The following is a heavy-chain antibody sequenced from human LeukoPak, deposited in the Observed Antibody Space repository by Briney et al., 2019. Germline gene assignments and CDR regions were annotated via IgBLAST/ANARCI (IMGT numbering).Heavy chain of an antibody. D-gene: IGHD2-2*01. CDR2: LYHSGST. J-gene: IGHJ2*01. CDR3: AREVISPAATGYFDL. Sequence: SETLSLTCTLSGYSISRGYYWAWIRQSPGMGLEWIGSLYHSGSTYHNAALKSRVTMSVDTSRNQFSLNLSSETAADTAVYYCAREVISPAATGYFDLWGRGTPVTVSS. CDR1: GYSISRGYY. V-gene: IGHV4-38-2*02.